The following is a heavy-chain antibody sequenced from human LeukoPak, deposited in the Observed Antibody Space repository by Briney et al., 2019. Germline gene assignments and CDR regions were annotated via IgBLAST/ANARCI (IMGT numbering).Heavy chain of an antibody. J-gene: IGHJ4*02. CDR3: ARGGDSSGFDY. Sequence: GGSLRLSCAAPGFTFSSYAMHRVRQAPGKGLEGEEVMSYDGSNKWYADAVKGRFTISRDNSKNTRDLQMNSRRAEDTAVYYCARGGDSSGFDYWGQGTLVTVSS. D-gene: IGHD6-19*01. CDR2: MSYDGSNK. CDR1: GFTFSSYA. V-gene: IGHV3-30-3*01.